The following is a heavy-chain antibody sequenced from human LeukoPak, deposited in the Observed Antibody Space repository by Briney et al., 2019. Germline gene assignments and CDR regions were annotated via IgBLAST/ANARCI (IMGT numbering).Heavy chain of an antibody. CDR3: ARALSGDYEY. CDR1: GFTFSSYA. V-gene: IGHV3-23*01. Sequence: GGSLRLSCAASGFTFSSYAMSWVRQAPGKGLEWVSAISGSGGSTYYADSVKGRFTISRDNSKNTLYLQMNSLRSDDTAVYYCARALSGDYEYWGQGTLVTVSS. J-gene: IGHJ4*02. D-gene: IGHD4-17*01. CDR2: ISGSGGST.